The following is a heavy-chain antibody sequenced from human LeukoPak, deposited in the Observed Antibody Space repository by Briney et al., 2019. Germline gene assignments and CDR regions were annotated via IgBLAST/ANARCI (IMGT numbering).Heavy chain of an antibody. CDR3: ARQTTVVTRFDY. CDR1: GFTFSSYA. V-gene: IGHV3-23*01. CDR2: ISGSGRST. Sequence: PGGSLRLSCAASGFTFSSYAMSWVRQAPGKGLEWVSAISGSGRSTYYADSVKGRFTISRDNSKNTLYLQMNSLRAEDTAVYYCARQTTVVTRFDYWGQGTLVTVSS. D-gene: IGHD4-23*01. J-gene: IGHJ4*02.